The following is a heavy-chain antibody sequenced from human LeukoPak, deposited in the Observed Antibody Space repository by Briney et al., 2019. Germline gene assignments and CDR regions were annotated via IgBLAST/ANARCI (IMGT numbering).Heavy chain of an antibody. Sequence: ASVKVSCKASGYTFTDYYLHWVRQAPGQGLEWMGWINPNSGGTNYAQKFQGRVTMTRDTSISTAYMELSRLRSDDTAVYYCARDRGYGYTGDWFDPWGQGTLVTVSS. D-gene: IGHD5-18*01. CDR2: INPNSGGT. CDR1: GYTFTDYY. CDR3: ARDRGYGYTGDWFDP. J-gene: IGHJ5*02. V-gene: IGHV1-2*02.